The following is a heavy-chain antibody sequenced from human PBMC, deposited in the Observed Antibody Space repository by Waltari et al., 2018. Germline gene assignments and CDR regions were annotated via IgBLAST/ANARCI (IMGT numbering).Heavy chain of an antibody. CDR2: INSDGSST. D-gene: IGHD3-3*01. CDR1: GFTFSRYW. CDR3: ARDPGYGVVHAFDI. J-gene: IGHJ3*02. Sequence: EVQLVESGGGLVQPGGSLRLSCAASGFTFSRYWMHWVRQAPGKGLVWVSRINSDGSSTSYADSVKGRFTISRDNAKNTLYLQMNSLRAEDTAVYYCARDPGYGVVHAFDIWGQGTMVTVSS. V-gene: IGHV3-74*01.